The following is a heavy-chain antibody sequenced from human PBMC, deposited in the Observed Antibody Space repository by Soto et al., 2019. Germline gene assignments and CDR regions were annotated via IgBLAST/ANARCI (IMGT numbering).Heavy chain of an antibody. D-gene: IGHD1-1*01. CDR3: GRGGRNWNEGLLFDY. CDR2: ISYDGSNK. Sequence: GGSLRLSCAASGFTFSSYAMHWVRQAPGKGLEWVAVISYDGSNKYYAESVKGRFTISRDNSKNTLYLQMNSLRAEDTAVYYCGRGGRNWNEGLLFDYWGQGTLVTVSS. J-gene: IGHJ4*02. CDR1: GFTFSSYA. V-gene: IGHV3-30-3*01.